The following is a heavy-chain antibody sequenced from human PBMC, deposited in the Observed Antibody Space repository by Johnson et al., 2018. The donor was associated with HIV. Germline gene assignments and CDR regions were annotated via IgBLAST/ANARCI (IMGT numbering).Heavy chain of an antibody. V-gene: IGHV3-9*01. CDR2: LSCDRGTT. CDR1: GFTFADYA. Sequence: VQLVESGGGLVQPGRSLRLSCAASGFTFADYAMHWVRQAPGTGLDWVAVLSCDRGTTCYADSVQRRFTLSSDNSKKALYLRMNSLRGEDTALYYCVKDPTSGYSRGNDAFDIWGQGTMVTVSS. CDR3: VKDPTSGYSRGNDAFDI. D-gene: IGHD3-22*01. J-gene: IGHJ3*02.